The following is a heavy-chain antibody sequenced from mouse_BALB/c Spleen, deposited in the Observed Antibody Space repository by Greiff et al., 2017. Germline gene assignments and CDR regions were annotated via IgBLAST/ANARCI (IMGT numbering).Heavy chain of an antibody. J-gene: IGHJ2*01. D-gene: IGHD6-1*01. CDR2: IYPGNSDT. CDR3: TRQRSASYMDY. Sequence: EVKLQESGTVLARPGASVTMSCKASGYTFTSYWMHWVNQRPGQGLEWIGAIYPGNSDTSYNQKFKGKAKLTAVTSTSTAYMELSSLTTEDSAVYYCTRQRSASYMDYGGQGTTLTVSS. CDR1: GYTFTSYW. V-gene: IGHV1-5*01.